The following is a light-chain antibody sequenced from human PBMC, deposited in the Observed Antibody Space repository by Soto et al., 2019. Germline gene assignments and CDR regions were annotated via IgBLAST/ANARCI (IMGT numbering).Light chain of an antibody. CDR3: QQYNSHSLYS. V-gene: IGKV1-5*01. CDR1: QSVRSW. CDR2: YAS. Sequence: DIQLTQSPSILSASVGDRVTITCRASQSVRSWLAWYQQKPEKAPNLLIYYASNLASGVPSRFSGSGSGTEYTLSISSLQPEDFATYFCQQYNSHSLYSFGQGTKLEIK. J-gene: IGKJ2*01.